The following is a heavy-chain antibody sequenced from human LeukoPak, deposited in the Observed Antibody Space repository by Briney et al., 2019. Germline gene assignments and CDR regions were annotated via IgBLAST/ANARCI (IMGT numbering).Heavy chain of an antibody. J-gene: IGHJ4*02. CDR2: VSWNSGSI. CDR3: VSNDSSGERLDY. V-gene: IGHV3-9*01. D-gene: IGHD3-22*01. CDR1: GFTFDDYA. Sequence: GGSLRLSCAASGFTFDDYAMHWARQAPGKGLEWVSGVSWNSGSIGYADSVKGRFTISRDNAKNSLYLQMNSLRAEDTALYYCVSNDSSGERLDYWGQGTLVTVSS.